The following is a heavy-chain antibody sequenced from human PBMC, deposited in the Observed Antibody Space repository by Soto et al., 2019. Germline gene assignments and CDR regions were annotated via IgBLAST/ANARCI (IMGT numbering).Heavy chain of an antibody. CDR1: GFTFDDYA. V-gene: IGHV3-9*01. CDR3: AKDGFYCTNGVCPVFNWFDP. D-gene: IGHD2-8*01. J-gene: IGHJ5*02. CDR2: ISWNSGSI. Sequence: GGSLRLSCAASGFTFDDYAMHWVRQAPGKGLEWVSGISWNSGSIGYADSVKGRFTISRDNAKNSLYLQMNSLRAEDTASYYCAKDGFYCTNGVCPVFNWFDPWGQGTLVTVSS.